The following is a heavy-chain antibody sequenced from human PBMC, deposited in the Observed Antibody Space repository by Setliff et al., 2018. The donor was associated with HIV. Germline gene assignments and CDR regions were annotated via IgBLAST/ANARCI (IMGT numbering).Heavy chain of an antibody. CDR3: AVHYYDSSGYDY. CDR1: GFTFSSYS. V-gene: IGHV3-21*01. CDR2: ISSSSSYI. J-gene: IGHJ4*02. Sequence: GESLKISCAASGFTFSSYSMNWVRQAPGKGLEWVSSISSSSSYIYYADSVKGRFTISRDNAKNSLYLQMNSLRAEDTAVYYCAVHYYDSSGYDYWGQGTLVTVS. D-gene: IGHD3-22*01.